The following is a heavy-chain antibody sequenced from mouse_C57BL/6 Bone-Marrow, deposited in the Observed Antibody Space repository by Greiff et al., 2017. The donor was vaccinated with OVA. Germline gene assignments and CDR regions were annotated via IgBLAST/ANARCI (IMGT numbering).Heavy chain of an antibody. CDR1: GYTFTSYG. Sequence: QVQLQQSGAELARPGASVKLSCKASGYTFTSYGISWVKQRTGQGLEWIGEIYPRSGNTYYNEKFKGKATLTADKSSSTAYMELRSLTSEDSAVYFCARDVWLPARGYFDYWGQGTTLTVSS. CDR3: ARDVWLPARGYFDY. CDR2: IYPRSGNT. V-gene: IGHV1-81*01. D-gene: IGHD2-2*01. J-gene: IGHJ2*01.